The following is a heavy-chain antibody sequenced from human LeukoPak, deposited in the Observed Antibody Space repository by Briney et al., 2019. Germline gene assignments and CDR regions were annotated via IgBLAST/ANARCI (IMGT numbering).Heavy chain of an antibody. CDR2: INHSGST. CDR1: GGSFSGYY. V-gene: IGHV4-34*01. J-gene: IGHJ6*03. Sequence: SETLSLTCAVYGGSFSGYYWSWIRQPPGKGLEWIGEINHSGSTNYNPSLKSRVTISVDTSKNQFSLKLSSVTAADTAVYYCARARPYYYGSGSNYYYYYMDVWGKGTTVTVSS. D-gene: IGHD3-10*01. CDR3: ARARPYYYGSGSNYYYYYMDV.